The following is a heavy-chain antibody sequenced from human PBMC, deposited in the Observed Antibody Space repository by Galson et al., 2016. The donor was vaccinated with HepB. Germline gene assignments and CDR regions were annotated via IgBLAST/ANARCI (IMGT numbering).Heavy chain of an antibody. CDR2: ISSSGSYT. CDR3: ARDAESNDLDY. Sequence: SLRLSCAASGFIFSDYYMSWIRQAPGKGLEWVSYISSSGSYTNYAKSVKGQFTMSRDNAKNSLYLQMNSLRAEDTALYYCARDAESNDLDYWGQGTVVTVSS. V-gene: IGHV3-11*06. CDR1: GFIFSDYY. J-gene: IGHJ4*02. D-gene: IGHD1-1*01.